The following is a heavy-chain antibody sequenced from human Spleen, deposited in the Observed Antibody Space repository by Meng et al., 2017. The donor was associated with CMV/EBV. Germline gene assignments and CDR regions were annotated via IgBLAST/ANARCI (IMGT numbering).Heavy chain of an antibody. V-gene: IGHV3-23*01. Sequence: GESLKISCAASGFTFRSYAMSWVRQAPGMGLEWVSAITGSGGSTYYADSVKGRFTVSRDNSKNTLYLQMNSLRAEDTAVYYCAKAYSASWYRENYDYWGQGTLVTVSS. CDR3: AKAYSASWYRENYDY. CDR2: ITGSGGST. CDR1: GFTFRSYA. J-gene: IGHJ4*02. D-gene: IGHD6-13*01.